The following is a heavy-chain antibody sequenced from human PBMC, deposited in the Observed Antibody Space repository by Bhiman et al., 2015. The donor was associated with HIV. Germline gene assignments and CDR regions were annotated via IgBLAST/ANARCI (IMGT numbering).Heavy chain of an antibody. Sequence: EVQLVESGGGLVQPGGSLRLSCAASGFTFSSYSMNWVRQAPGKGAGSGVSYISSSSSTIYYADSVKGRFTISRDNAKNSLYLQMNSLRAEDTAVYYCARDGDRESAITGTTFYWYFDLWAVAPWSLSPQ. V-gene: IGHV3-48*01. CDR2: ISSSSSTI. CDR1: GFTFSSYS. CDR3: ARDGDRESAITGTTFYWYFDL. D-gene: IGHD1-7*01. J-gene: IGHJ2*01.